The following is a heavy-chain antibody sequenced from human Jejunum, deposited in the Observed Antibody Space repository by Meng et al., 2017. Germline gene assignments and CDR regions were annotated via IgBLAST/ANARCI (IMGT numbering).Heavy chain of an antibody. Sequence: GESLKISCAASGFTFSSYLFHWVRQAPGKGLEWAALISQDGRHQYYADSVTGRFTISRDNSKNTVYLEMNSLRAEDTAVYYCARTVLPTAGLGGLWGQGTLVTVSS. CDR3: ARTVLPTAGLGGL. J-gene: IGHJ1*01. CDR2: ISQDGRHQ. V-gene: IGHV3-30*01. D-gene: IGHD3-16*01. CDR1: GFTFSSYL.